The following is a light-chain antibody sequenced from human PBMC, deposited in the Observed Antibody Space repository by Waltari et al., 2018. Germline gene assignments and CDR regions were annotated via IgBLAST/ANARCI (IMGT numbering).Light chain of an antibody. CDR2: DTS. CDR1: QSVSTY. CDR3: QQGST. Sequence: EIVLTQSPATLSLSPGERATLFCRASQSVSTYFAWYQQKPGQAPRRLIYDTSNRAAGIPARFTGRGSGTDFILTISGLEPEDFAVYYCQQGSTFGQGTRLEIK. J-gene: IGKJ5*01. V-gene: IGKV3-11*01.